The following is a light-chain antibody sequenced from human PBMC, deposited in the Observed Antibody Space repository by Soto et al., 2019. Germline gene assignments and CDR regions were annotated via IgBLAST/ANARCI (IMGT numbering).Light chain of an antibody. V-gene: IGKV1-5*01. CDR3: QQYNSYSTWT. Sequence: DIQMTQSPSTLSASVGDRVTITCRASQSISSWLAWYQQKPGKAPTLLIYDASSLESGVPSRFSGSGSGTEFTLTISSLQPDDFSTYYCQQYNSYSTWTFGQGTKGDIK. CDR2: DAS. CDR1: QSISSW. J-gene: IGKJ1*01.